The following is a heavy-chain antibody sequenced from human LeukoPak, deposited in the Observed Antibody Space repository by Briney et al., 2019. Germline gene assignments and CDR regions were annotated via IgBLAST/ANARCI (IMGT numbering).Heavy chain of an antibody. Sequence: ASVKVSCKASGYTFTSYYMHCVRQAPGHRLEWMGIITSSGFIQSSAQKFQGRVTMTRDTSTSTVYMELSILRSEDTAVYYCARESGTIPGFYFDYWGQGTLVTVSS. CDR2: ITSSGFIQ. CDR1: GYTFTSYY. D-gene: IGHD3-3*01. V-gene: IGHV1-46*03. CDR3: ARESGTIPGFYFDY. J-gene: IGHJ4*02.